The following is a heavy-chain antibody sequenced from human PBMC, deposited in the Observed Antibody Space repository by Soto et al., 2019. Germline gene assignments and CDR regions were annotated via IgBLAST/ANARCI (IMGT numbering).Heavy chain of an antibody. CDR1: GGTFNSYS. CDR2: IIPMSGRP. CDR3: TRRGRQSANWFDP. Sequence: QVQMVQSGAELKTPGSSVKVSCKASGGTFNSYSIDWVRQAPGQGFEWMGGIIPMSGRPNYAQRFQGRGTFSADKSTKTVYMQVNSLTHEDTAVYYCTRRGRQSANWFDPWCPGTLVTVSS. J-gene: IGHJ5*02. V-gene: IGHV1-69*06.